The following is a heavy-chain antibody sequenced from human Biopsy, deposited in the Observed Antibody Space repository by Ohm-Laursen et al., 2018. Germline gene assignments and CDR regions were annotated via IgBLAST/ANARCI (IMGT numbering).Heavy chain of an antibody. CDR1: GFTFSNYA. V-gene: IGHV3-23*01. J-gene: IGHJ2*01. Sequence: SLRLSCSASGFTFSNYAMTWVRQAPGKGLEWVSAISDIGSSTFYSDSVKGRFTISRDNSKKTLYLQMNSLRAEDTAIYYCAKDQPGLAVVVAAHWYFDLWGRGTLVTVSS. D-gene: IGHD2-15*01. CDR3: AKDQPGLAVVVAAHWYFDL. CDR2: ISDIGSST.